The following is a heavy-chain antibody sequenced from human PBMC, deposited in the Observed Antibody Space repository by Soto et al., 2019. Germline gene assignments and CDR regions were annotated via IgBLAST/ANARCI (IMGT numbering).Heavy chain of an antibody. CDR1: GPSFSSYA. CDR3: AGPVGGYQVLFGTWYVTRSDF. D-gene: IGHD6-13*01. V-gene: IGHV3-23*01. Sequence: QLLESGGGFVQPGGSLQLSCEASGPSFSSYAMTWIRQTPGKGLEWLSGISGSGEVTLYGDSVRGRVTISRDNSKNMVYLQLPSLRPEDTAVYYCAGPVGGYQVLFGTWYVTRSDFWGQGTLVTVSS. CDR2: ISGSGEVT. J-gene: IGHJ4*02.